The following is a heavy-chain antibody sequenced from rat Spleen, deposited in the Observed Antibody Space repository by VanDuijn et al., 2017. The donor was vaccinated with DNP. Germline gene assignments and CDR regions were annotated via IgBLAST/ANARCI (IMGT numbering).Heavy chain of an antibody. J-gene: IGHJ2*01. V-gene: IGHV5-27*01. Sequence: EVQLVESGGDLVQPGRSVKLSCVASGFTFSNYYMAWVRQAPKKGLEWVATIGSTGANSYSRNSVEGRFSISRDNAKNTLYLQMDSLRSEDTATYYCTTDIDYFHYWGQGVMVTVSS. CDR2: IGSTGANS. CDR1: GFTFSNYY. CDR3: TTDIDYFHY.